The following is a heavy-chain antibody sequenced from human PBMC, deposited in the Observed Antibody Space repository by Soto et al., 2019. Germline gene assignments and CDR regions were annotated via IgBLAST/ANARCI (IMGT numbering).Heavy chain of an antibody. CDR2: VNRGASSL. CDR3: ARQINWRDGGA. J-gene: IGHJ5*02. D-gene: IGHD3-16*01. V-gene: IGHV3-48*02. CDR1: GFSLSDHG. Sequence: GSLSLSCAASGFSLSDHGVNWVRQAPGKGLEWISSVNRGASSLYYAESVKGRFTMSRDDAKNSVYLQMNSLRDEDTAVYYCARQINWRDGGAWGQGTLVTVSS.